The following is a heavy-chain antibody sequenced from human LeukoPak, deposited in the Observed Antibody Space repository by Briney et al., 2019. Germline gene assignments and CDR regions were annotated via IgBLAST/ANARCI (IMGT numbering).Heavy chain of an antibody. CDR3: ARDSSSWPSYYFDY. V-gene: IGHV4-59*01. D-gene: IGHD6-13*01. CDR1: GGSISSYY. CDR2: IYYSGST. J-gene: IGHJ4*02. Sequence: PSETLCLTCTVSGGSISSYYWSWIRQPPGKGLEWIGYIYYSGSTNYNPSLKSRVTISVDTSKNQFSLKLSSVTAADTAVYYCARDSSSWPSYYFDYWGQGTLVTVSS.